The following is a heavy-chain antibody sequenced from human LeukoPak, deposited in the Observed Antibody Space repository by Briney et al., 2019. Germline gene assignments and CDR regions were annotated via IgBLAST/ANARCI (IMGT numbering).Heavy chain of an antibody. V-gene: IGHV4-39*07. Sequence: IPSETLSLTCTVSGGSISSSSYYWGWIRQPPGKGLEWIGEINHSGSTNYNPSLKSRVTISVDTSKNQFSLKLSSVTAADTAVYYCARIYGGSGSPTEQYMDYFDYWGQGTLVTVSS. J-gene: IGHJ4*02. CDR1: GGSISSSSYY. CDR2: INHSGST. D-gene: IGHD3-10*01. CDR3: ARIYGGSGSPTEQYMDYFDY.